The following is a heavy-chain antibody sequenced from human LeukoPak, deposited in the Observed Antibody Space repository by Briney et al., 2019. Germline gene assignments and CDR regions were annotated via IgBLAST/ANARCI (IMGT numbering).Heavy chain of an antibody. J-gene: IGHJ4*02. Sequence: GGSLRLSCAASGFTFGNYAMSWVRQAPGKGLEWVSGVSGSGGITYHADSVKGRLTISRGNSKNTLYLQMNSLRVEDTAIYYCAKERGVAGTENWGQGTLVTVSS. D-gene: IGHD6-19*01. CDR3: AKERGVAGTEN. CDR1: GFTFGNYA. V-gene: IGHV3-23*01. CDR2: VSGSGGIT.